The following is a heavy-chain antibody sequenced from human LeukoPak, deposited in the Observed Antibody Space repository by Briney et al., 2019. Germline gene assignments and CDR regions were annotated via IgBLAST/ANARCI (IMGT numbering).Heavy chain of an antibody. J-gene: IGHJ5*02. CDR1: GFTFSSYS. CDR2: ISSSSSYI. D-gene: IGHD6-13*01. CDR3: ARDNFWTIVAAGSWFDP. Sequence: GGSLRLSCAASGFTFSSYSMNWVRQAPGKGLEWVSSISSSSSYIYYADSVKGRFTISRDNAKNSLYLQMNSLRAEDTAVYYCARDNFWTIVAAGSWFDPWGQGTLVTVSS. V-gene: IGHV3-21*01.